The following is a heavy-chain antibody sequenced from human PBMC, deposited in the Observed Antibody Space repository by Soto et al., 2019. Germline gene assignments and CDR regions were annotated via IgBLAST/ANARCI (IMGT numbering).Heavy chain of an antibody. CDR2: ISYDGSNK. D-gene: IGHD6-13*01. CDR3: AKLDIVAAAGKDY. CDR1: GFTFSSYG. J-gene: IGHJ4*02. Sequence: QVQLVESGGGVVQPGRSLRLSCAASGFTFSSYGMHWVRQAPGKGLEWVAVISYDGSNKYYADSVKGRFTISRDNSKNTLYLQMNSLRAEDTAVYYCAKLDIVAAAGKDYWGQGTLVTVSP. V-gene: IGHV3-30*18.